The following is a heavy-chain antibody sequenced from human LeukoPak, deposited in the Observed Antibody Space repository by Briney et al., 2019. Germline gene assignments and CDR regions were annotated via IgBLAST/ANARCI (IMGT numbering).Heavy chain of an antibody. J-gene: IGHJ4*02. Sequence: PSETLSLTCTVSGGSISSYYWSWIRQSPGKGLEWIGCIYYSRTTNYNPSLQSRVSISVDTSRNHFSLELSSVTAADTAVYYCSLIRIWFGETPLDYWGQGTLVTVSS. CDR3: SLIRIWFGETPLDY. CDR2: IYYSRTT. D-gene: IGHD3-10*01. V-gene: IGHV4-59*12. CDR1: GGSISSYY.